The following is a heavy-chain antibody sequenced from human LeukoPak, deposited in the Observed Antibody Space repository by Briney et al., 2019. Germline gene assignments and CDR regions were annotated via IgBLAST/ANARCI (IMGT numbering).Heavy chain of an antibody. CDR3: ARATYCTNGVCRIYGMDV. D-gene: IGHD2-8*01. J-gene: IGHJ6*02. V-gene: IGHV4-34*01. CDR1: GGXFSGYY. Sequence: PSETLSLTCAVYGGXFSGYYWSWIRQPPGKGLEWIGEINHSGSTNHNPSLRSRLTISVDTSKNQFSLKLRSVTAADAAVYYCARATYCTNGVCRIYGMDVWGQGTTVTVSS. CDR2: INHSGST.